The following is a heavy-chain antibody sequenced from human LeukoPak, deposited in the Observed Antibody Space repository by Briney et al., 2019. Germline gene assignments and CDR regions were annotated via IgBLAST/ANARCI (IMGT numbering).Heavy chain of an antibody. V-gene: IGHV4-39*01. Sequence: SETLSLTCTVSGGSISSSSYYWGWIRQPPGKGLEWIGSIYYSGSTYYNPSLKSRVTISVDTSKNQFSLKLSSVTAADTAVYYCARHEVSPTPPVDYWGQGTLVTVSS. J-gene: IGHJ4*02. CDR2: IYYSGST. CDR3: ARHEVSPTPPVDY. CDR1: GGSISSSSYY.